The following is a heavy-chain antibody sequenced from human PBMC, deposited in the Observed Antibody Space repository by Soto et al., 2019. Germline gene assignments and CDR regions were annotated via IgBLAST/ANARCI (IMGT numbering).Heavy chain of an antibody. CDR1: GFTSSDYA. J-gene: IGHJ6*02. Sequence: EGQLLESGGGLVQPGGSLRLSCAASGFTSSDYAMSWVRQAPGMGLEWVSLISGSGDSTYYADSVKGRFTISRDNSKNTLSLQMNSLRAEDTAVYYCAKDVLLWFGELTPGPFYGMDVWGQGTAVTVSS. D-gene: IGHD3-10*01. V-gene: IGHV3-23*01. CDR2: ISGSGDST. CDR3: AKDVLLWFGELTPGPFYGMDV.